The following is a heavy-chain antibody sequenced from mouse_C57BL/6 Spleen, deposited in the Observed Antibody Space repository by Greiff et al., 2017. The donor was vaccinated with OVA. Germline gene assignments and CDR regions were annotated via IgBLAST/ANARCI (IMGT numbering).Heavy chain of an antibody. Sequence: VQLQQPGAELVRPGTSVKLSCKASGYTFTSYWMHWVKQRPGQGLEWIGVIDPSDSYTNYNQKFKGKATLTVDTSSSTAYMQLSSLTSEDSAVYYCARSGYYGSSYLDYWGQGTTLTVSS. CDR3: ARSGYYGSSYLDY. CDR1: GYTFTSYW. V-gene: IGHV1-59*01. D-gene: IGHD1-1*01. CDR2: IDPSDSYT. J-gene: IGHJ2*01.